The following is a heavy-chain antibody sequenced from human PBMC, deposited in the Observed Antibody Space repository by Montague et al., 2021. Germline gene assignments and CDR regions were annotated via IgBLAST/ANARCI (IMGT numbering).Heavy chain of an antibody. CDR3: AHRSSTSLIDY. V-gene: IGHV2-5*02. CDR2: IYWDDDK. D-gene: IGHD2-2*01. CDR1: GFSLSTNGAG. Sequence: ALVKPTQTLTLTCTFSGFSLSTNGAGVGWFRQPPGKALDWLALIYWDDDKRYSPSLKNRLTVTKDTSKNQVVLTVTNMDPVDTATYYCAHRSSTSLIDYWGQGTLVTVSP. J-gene: IGHJ4*02.